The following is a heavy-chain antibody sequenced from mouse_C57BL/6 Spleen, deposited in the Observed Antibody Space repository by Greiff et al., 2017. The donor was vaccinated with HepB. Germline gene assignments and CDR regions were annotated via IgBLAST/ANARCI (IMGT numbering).Heavy chain of an antibody. CDR2: IWRGGST. CDR1: GFSLTSYG. J-gene: IGHJ3*01. CDR3: AKNGPNYYGSPAWFAY. V-gene: IGHV2-5*01. Sequence: QVQLQQSGPGLVQPSQSLSITCTVSGFSLTSYGVHWVRQSPGKGLEWLGVIWRGGSTDYNAAFMSRLSITKDNSKSQVFFKMNSLQADDTAIYYCAKNGPNYYGSPAWFAYWGQGTLVTVSA. D-gene: IGHD1-1*01.